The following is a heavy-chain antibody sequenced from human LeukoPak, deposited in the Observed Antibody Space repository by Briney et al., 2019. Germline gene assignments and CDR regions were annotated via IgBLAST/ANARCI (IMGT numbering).Heavy chain of an antibody. CDR2: INPSGGST. Sequence: ASVKVSCKASGYTLTSYYMHWVRQAPGQGLEWMGIINPSGGSTSYAQKFQGRVTMTRDMSTSTVYMELSSLRSEDTAVYYCARAVRGYSGYAAFDIWGQGTMVTVSS. J-gene: IGHJ3*02. CDR1: GYTLTSYY. V-gene: IGHV1-46*01. CDR3: ARAVRGYSGYAAFDI. D-gene: IGHD5-12*01.